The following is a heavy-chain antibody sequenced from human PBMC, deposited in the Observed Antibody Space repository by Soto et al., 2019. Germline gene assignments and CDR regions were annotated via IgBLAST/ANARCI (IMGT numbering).Heavy chain of an antibody. CDR1: GFTFSSYA. Sequence: GGSLRLSCAASGFTFSSYAMSWVRQAPGKGLEWVSAISGSGGSTYYADSVKGRFTISRDNSKNTLYLQMNSLRAEDTAVYYCAKSLVGGVIRSSYYYGMDVWGQGTTVTVSS. V-gene: IGHV3-23*01. J-gene: IGHJ6*02. CDR3: AKSLVGGVIRSSYYYGMDV. CDR2: ISGSGGST. D-gene: IGHD3-16*02.